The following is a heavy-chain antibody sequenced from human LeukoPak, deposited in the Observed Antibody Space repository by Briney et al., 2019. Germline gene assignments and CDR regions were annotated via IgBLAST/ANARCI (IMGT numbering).Heavy chain of an antibody. CDR1: GFTFSSYS. CDR2: ISSSSSYI. CDR3: ARWFGELLHLDYYYYMDV. J-gene: IGHJ6*03. V-gene: IGHV3-21*01. Sequence: AGGPLRLSCAASGFTFSSYSINWVRQAPGKGLEWVSSISSSSSYIYYADSVKGRFTISRDNAKNSLYLQMNSLRAEDTAVYYCARWFGELLHLDYYYYMDVWGKGTTVTVSS. D-gene: IGHD3-10*01.